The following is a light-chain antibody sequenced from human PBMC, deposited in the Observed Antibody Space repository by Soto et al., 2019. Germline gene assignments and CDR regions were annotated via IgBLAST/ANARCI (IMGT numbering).Light chain of an antibody. Sequence: EIVMTQSPATLSVSPGERATLSCRASQGIGSTLAWYQQKPGQTPKLLIFDASTRATGVPARFSGGGSGTEFTLTINSLQSEDFADYYCQRYNRWPLSFGGGTKVEIK. CDR3: QRYNRWPLS. CDR2: DAS. V-gene: IGKV3-15*01. J-gene: IGKJ4*01. CDR1: QGIGST.